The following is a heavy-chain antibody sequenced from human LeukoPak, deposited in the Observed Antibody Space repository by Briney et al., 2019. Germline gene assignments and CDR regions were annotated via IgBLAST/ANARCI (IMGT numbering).Heavy chain of an antibody. Sequence: PGGSLRLSCAASGFTFSSYGMHWVRQAPGKGLEWVSAISGSGGSTYYADSVKGRFTISRDNSKNTLYLQMNSLRAEDTAVYYCAKDTRFGELNLDYWGQGTLVTVSS. CDR2: ISGSGGST. CDR3: AKDTRFGELNLDY. V-gene: IGHV3-23*01. CDR1: GFTFSSYG. J-gene: IGHJ4*02. D-gene: IGHD3-10*01.